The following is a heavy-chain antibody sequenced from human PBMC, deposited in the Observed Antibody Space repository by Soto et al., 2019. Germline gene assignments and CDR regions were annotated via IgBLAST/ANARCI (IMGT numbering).Heavy chain of an antibody. CDR3: ARLGPLRFLEWLYGDGSSFVA. Sequence: PWETLSLTCTFSVVSISSSSYYCGWIRQPPWKGLEWIGSIYYSGSTYYNPSLKSRVTISVDTSKNQFSLKLSSVTAADTAVYYCARLGPLRFLEWLYGDGSSFVAWGQGTPFTVS. D-gene: IGHD3-3*01. CDR1: VVSISSSSYY. V-gene: IGHV4-39*01. J-gene: IGHJ5*02. CDR2: IYYSGST.